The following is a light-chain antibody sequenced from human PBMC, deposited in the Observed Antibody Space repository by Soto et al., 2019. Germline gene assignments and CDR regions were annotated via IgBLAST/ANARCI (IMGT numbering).Light chain of an antibody. CDR1: QNINIY. Sequence: IHMTQSPSSLSASVGDRVTITCRTSQNINIYLNWYQQKPGKVTKLLISPASNLRSGVPSRFSGIGSGTHFTLTITSLPPEDFATYYWQQYYTAPSVGQGTKVEI. V-gene: IGKV1-39*01. CDR2: PAS. J-gene: IGKJ1*01. CDR3: QQYYTAPS.